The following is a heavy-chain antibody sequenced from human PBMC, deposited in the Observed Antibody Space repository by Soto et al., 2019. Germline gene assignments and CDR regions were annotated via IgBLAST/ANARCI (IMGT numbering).Heavy chain of an antibody. CDR2: IWYDGSNK. D-gene: IGHD2-21*01. CDR3: ARGEVLLRYGMDV. CDR1: GFTFSSYG. J-gene: IGHJ6*02. V-gene: IGHV3-33*01. Sequence: GGSLRLSCAASGFTFSSYGMHWVRQAPGKGLEWVAVIWYDGSNKYYADSVKGRFTISRDNSKNTLYLQMNSLRAEDTAVYYCARGEVLLRYGMDVWGQGTTVTVSS.